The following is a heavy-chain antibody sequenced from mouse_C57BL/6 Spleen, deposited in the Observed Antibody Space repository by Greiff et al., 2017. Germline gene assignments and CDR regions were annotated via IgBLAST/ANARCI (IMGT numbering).Heavy chain of an antibody. V-gene: IGHV1-80*01. CDR1: GYAFSRYW. D-gene: IGHD1-1*01. CDR3: ARAWIYYGGRGAMDY. Sequence: QVQLQQSGAELVKPGASVKISCKASGYAFSRYWMNWVKQRPGKGLEWIGQIYPGDGDTNYNGKFKGKATLTADKSSSTAYMQLSSLTSEDSAVYFCARAWIYYGGRGAMDYWGQGTSVTVSS. CDR2: IYPGDGDT. J-gene: IGHJ4*01.